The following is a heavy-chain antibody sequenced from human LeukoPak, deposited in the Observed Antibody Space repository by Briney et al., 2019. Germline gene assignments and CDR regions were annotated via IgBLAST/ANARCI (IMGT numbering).Heavy chain of an antibody. CDR1: GGSISSSSYY. CDR3: ARKSITIFGVVAHGFDP. CDR2: ISSSGSTI. D-gene: IGHD3-3*01. Sequence: LSLTCTVSGGSISSSSYYWGWIRQPPGKGLEWVSYISSSGSTIYYADSVKGRFTISRDNAKNSLYLQMNSLRAEDTAVYYCARKSITIFGVVAHGFDPWGQGTLVTVSS. J-gene: IGHJ5*02. V-gene: IGHV3-11*04.